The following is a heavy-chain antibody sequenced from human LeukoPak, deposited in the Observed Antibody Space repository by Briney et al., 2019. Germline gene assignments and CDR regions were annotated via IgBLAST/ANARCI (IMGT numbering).Heavy chain of an antibody. CDR3: ARDTYGSGSYSGY. CDR2: IISSSSYV. D-gene: IGHD3-10*01. J-gene: IGHJ4*02. CDR1: GFTFSSYS. Sequence: GGSLRLSCAASGFTFSSYSMNWVRQAPGKGLEWVSSIISSSSYVYYADSVKGRFTISRDNAKNSLYLQMNSLRAEDTAVYYCARDTYGSGSYSGYWGQGTLVTVSS. V-gene: IGHV3-21*01.